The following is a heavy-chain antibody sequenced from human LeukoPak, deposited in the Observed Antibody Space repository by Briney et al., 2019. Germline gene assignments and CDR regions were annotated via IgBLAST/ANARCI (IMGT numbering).Heavy chain of an antibody. CDR3: ARDRHDILTGYYPFDY. D-gene: IGHD3-9*01. CDR2: IDNSGST. Sequence: SETLSLTCTVSGGSIRNYYWSWIRQPPGKGLEWIGYIDNSGSTKYNPSLKSRVTISVDMSKNQFSLKLSSVTAADTAVYYCARDRHDILTGYYPFDYWGQGTLVTVSS. V-gene: IGHV4-59*12. J-gene: IGHJ4*02. CDR1: GGSIRNYY.